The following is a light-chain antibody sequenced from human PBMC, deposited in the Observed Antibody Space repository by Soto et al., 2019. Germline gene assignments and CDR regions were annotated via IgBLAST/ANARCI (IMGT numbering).Light chain of an antibody. V-gene: IGKV1-5*03. Sequence: DIQMTQSPSTLSASVGDRVTITCRASQSISSWLAWYQQKPGRAPKLLIYKGSSLESGVPSRFSGSGSGTEFTLTIGSLQPDDVASYYCQQYNGCSATFGGGTKVEIK. J-gene: IGKJ4*01. CDR1: QSISSW. CDR2: KGS. CDR3: QQYNGCSAT.